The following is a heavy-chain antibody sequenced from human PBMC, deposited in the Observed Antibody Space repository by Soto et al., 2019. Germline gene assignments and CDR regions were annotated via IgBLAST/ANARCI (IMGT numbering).Heavy chain of an antibody. J-gene: IGHJ4*02. CDR1: GFTFSNYA. Sequence: GGSLRLSCAASGFTFSNYAMSWVLQAPGKGLEWVSTISGSGVSTYYTDSVKGRFTISRDNSKNTLYLQMNSLRAEDTAVYYCAKNIAVAGTDYWGQGTLVTVSS. V-gene: IGHV3-23*01. D-gene: IGHD6-19*01. CDR3: AKNIAVAGTDY. CDR2: ISGSGVST.